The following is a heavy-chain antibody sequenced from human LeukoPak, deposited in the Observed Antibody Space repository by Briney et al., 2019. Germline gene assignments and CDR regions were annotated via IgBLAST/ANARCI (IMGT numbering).Heavy chain of an antibody. CDR2: IYYSGST. CDR3: ARTQLYCSSTSCYVNWFDP. J-gene: IGHJ5*02. CDR1: GGSISSGDYY. V-gene: IGHV4-30-4*01. Sequence: SQTLSLTCTVSGGSISSGDYYWSWIRQPPGKGLEWIGYIYYSGSTYYNPSLKSRVTISVDTPKNQFSLKLSSVTAADTAVYYCARTQLYCSSTSCYVNWFDPWGQGTLVTVSS. D-gene: IGHD2-2*01.